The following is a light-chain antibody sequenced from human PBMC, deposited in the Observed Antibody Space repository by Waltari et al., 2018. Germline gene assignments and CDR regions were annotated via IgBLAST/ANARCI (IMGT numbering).Light chain of an antibody. CDR1: QSISKY. V-gene: IGKV3-20*01. CDR3: QKYGTLPAT. Sequence: CRASQSISKYLAWYQQKPGQAPTLLIFDASSRATGIPDRFSGSGSGTDFSLTISRLEPEDVAVYYCQKYGTLPATFGQGTKVEIK. CDR2: DAS. J-gene: IGKJ1*01.